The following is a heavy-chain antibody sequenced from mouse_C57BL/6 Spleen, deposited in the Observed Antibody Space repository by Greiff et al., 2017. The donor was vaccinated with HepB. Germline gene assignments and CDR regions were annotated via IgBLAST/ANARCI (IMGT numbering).Heavy chain of an antibody. CDR2: INPNNGGT. D-gene: IGHD2-1*01. CDR3: ARNYGNSFYFDY. V-gene: IGHV1-18*01. Sequence: VQLQQSGPELVKPGASVKIPCEASGYTFTDYNMDWVKQSHGKSLEWIGDINPNNGGTIYNQKFKGKATLTVDKSSSTAYMELRSLTSEDTAVYYCARNYGNSFYFDYWGQGTTLTVSS. J-gene: IGHJ2*01. CDR1: GYTFTDYN.